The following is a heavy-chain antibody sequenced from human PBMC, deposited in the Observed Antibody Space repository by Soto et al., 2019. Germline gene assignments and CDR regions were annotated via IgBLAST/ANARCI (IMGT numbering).Heavy chain of an antibody. Sequence: QVQLVQSGAEVKKPGSSVKVSCKASGATFSSYAISWVRQAPGQGLEWMGGIIPIFGTANYAQKFQGRVTITADESTSTAYMEPSSLRSEDTAVYYCARDPENCSGGSCYSFDPWGQGTLVTVSS. J-gene: IGHJ5*02. CDR3: ARDPENCSGGSCYSFDP. D-gene: IGHD2-15*01. CDR2: IIPIFGTA. CDR1: GATFSSYA. V-gene: IGHV1-69*01.